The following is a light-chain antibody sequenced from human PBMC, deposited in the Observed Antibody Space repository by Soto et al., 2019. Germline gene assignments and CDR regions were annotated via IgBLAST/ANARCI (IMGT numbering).Light chain of an antibody. CDR1: SGSIASNY. CDR2: EDK. V-gene: IGLV6-57*04. J-gene: IGLJ3*02. Sequence: FMLTQPHSVSESPGKTITISCTRTSGSIASNYVQWYQQRPGSAPTTVIYEDKQRPSGVPDRFSGSIASSSNSASLTISGLKTEDEGDYYCQSYDSSNVVFGGGTQLTVL. CDR3: QSYDSSNVV.